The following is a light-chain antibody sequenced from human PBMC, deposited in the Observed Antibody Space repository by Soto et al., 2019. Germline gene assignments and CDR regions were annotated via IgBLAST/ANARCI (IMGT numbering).Light chain of an antibody. Sequence: DIQMTQSPSTLSASLGDRVTITCRSSQSVSGWLAWFQQKPGRAPKLLINKASNLQSGVPSRFSCSGSGTEFTLTINGLQPDDFATYFCHQYSTYPITFGQGTRLEIK. CDR1: QSVSGW. V-gene: IGKV1-5*03. J-gene: IGKJ5*01. CDR3: HQYSTYPIT. CDR2: KAS.